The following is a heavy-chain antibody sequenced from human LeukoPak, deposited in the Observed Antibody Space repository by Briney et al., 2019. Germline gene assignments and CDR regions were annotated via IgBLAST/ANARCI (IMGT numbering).Heavy chain of an antibody. CDR2: IGDNGDST. CDR1: GFTFRNHW. Sequence: GRSLRLSCAASGFTFRNHWMNWVRQAPGKGLEWVSTIGDNGDSTYYADSVKGRFTISRDNSKNTLYLQMNSLRAEDTAIYYCAKYDYGGNPNEYYFDYWGQGTLVTVSS. V-gene: IGHV3-23*01. J-gene: IGHJ4*02. D-gene: IGHD4-23*01. CDR3: AKYDYGGNPNEYYFDY.